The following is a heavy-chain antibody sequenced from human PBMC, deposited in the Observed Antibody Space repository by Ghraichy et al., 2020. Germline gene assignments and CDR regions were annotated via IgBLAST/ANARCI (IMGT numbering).Heavy chain of an antibody. CDR2: ISSNGGST. V-gene: IGHV3-64D*06. D-gene: IGHD3-10*01. Sequence: GGSLRLSCSASGFTFSSYAMHWVRQAPGKGLEYVSAISSNGGSTYYADSVKGRFTISRDNSKNTLYLQMSSLRAEDTAVYYCVKGVDTMVRGVIMDYWGQGTLVTVSS. CDR3: VKGVDTMVRGVIMDY. CDR1: GFTFSSYA. J-gene: IGHJ4*02.